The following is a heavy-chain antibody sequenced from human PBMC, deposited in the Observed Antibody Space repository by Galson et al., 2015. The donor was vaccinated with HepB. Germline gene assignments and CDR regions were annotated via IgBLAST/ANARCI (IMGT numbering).Heavy chain of an antibody. CDR3: ARDYGEAFDS. D-gene: IGHD3-10*01. CDR2: ISGSGGST. Sequence: SLRLSCAASGFSFSSYVMSWVRQAPGKGLEWVSDISGSGGSTYYADSVKGRFTISRDNSRNTLYLLMNSLRAEDTAVYYCARDYGEAFDSWGQGTMVTVSS. CDR1: GFSFSSYV. V-gene: IGHV3-23*01. J-gene: IGHJ3*02.